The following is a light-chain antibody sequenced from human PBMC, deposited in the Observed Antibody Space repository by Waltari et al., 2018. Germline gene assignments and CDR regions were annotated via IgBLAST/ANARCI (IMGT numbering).Light chain of an antibody. CDR1: SSDVGGSKY. CDR3: SSSTTGVVV. J-gene: IGLJ3*02. V-gene: IGLV2-14*01. Sequence: QSALTQPASVSGSPGPSITISCTGTSSDVGGSKYVSWYQQHPGKAPKLMIYEDSNRPSGISNRFSGSKSGNTASLTISGLQAEDESDYYCSSSTTGVVVFGGGTKLTVL. CDR2: EDS.